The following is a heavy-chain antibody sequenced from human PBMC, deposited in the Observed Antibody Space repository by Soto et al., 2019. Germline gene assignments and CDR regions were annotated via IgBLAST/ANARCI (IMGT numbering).Heavy chain of an antibody. V-gene: IGHV1-2*04. CDR1: GYTFTAYY. D-gene: IGHD1-26*01. CDR3: ARGDGSSSYGMDV. Sequence: QVQLVQSGAEVKKPGASVKVSCTASGYTFTAYYMHWVRQAPGQGLEWMGCINPNSGGTNSAQKFQGWVTMTRDTSMSSAYMELIRLRSDDTAVYYCARGDGSSSYGMDVWGQGTAVTVSS. CDR2: INPNSGGT. J-gene: IGHJ6*02.